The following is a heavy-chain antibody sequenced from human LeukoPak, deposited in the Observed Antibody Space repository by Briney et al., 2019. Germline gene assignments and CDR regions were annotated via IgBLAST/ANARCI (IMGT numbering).Heavy chain of an antibody. D-gene: IGHD3-16*01. CDR3: VKGGSISHNWSDS. J-gene: IGHJ5*01. Sequence: PGGSLRLSCAASGFTYSDYGMHWVRQAPGRGLEWVAFILNDGTWEYYPDSVKGRLTISRDNSRNTLYLQMNSVRLEDTAIYYCVKGGSISHNWSDSWGQGTLVTVSS. CDR1: GFTYSDYG. V-gene: IGHV3-30*02. CDR2: ILNDGTWE.